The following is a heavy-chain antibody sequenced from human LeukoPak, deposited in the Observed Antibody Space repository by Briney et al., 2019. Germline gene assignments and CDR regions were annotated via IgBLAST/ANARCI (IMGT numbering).Heavy chain of an antibody. Sequence: KPSETLSLTCAVYGGSFSGYYWSWIRQPPGKGLEWIGEINHSGSTNYNPSLKSRVTISVDTSKNQFPLKLSSVTAADTAVYYCARGRGSDYYDSSGYYSRVFDYWGQGTLVTVSS. V-gene: IGHV4-34*01. D-gene: IGHD3-22*01. J-gene: IGHJ4*02. CDR1: GGSFSGYY. CDR3: ARGRGSDYYDSSGYYSRVFDY. CDR2: INHSGST.